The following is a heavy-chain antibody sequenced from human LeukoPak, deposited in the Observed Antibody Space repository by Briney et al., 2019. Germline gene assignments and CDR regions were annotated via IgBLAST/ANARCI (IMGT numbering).Heavy chain of an antibody. J-gene: IGHJ6*03. CDR2: IHYSGST. D-gene: IGHD1-26*01. CDR1: GGSISSYY. CDR3: ARDNSGSYPPGDYYYYMDV. Sequence: SETLSLTCTVSGGSISSYYWSWIRQPPGKGLEWIGYIHYSGSTNYNPSLKSRVTISVDTSKNQFSLKLSSVTAADTAVYYCARDNSGSYPPGDYYYYMDVWGKGTTVTVSS. V-gene: IGHV4-59*12.